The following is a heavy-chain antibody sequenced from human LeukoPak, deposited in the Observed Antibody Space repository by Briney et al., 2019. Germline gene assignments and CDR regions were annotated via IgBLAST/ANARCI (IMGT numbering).Heavy chain of an antibody. CDR1: GFXFSSYS. D-gene: IGHD1-1*01. J-gene: IGHJ4*02. V-gene: IGHV3-21*01. Sequence: GGSLRLSCAASGFXFSSYSMNWVRQAPGKGLEWVSSISSSSTYIYYADSLKGRFTISRDNAKNSLYLQMNSLRAEDTAVYYCARVESPTDYWGQGTLVTVSS. CDR3: ARVESPTDY. CDR2: ISSSSTYI.